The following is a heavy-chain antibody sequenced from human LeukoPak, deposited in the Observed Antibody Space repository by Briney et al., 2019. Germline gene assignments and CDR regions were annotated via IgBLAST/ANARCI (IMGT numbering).Heavy chain of an antibody. CDR1: GGSSSSSSYY. CDR2: IYYSGST. V-gene: IGHV4-39*01. CDR3: ARHSTVITLGANHFDF. J-gene: IGHJ4*02. Sequence: SETLSLTCSVSGGSSSSSSYYWVGIRQPPGQRPEWIGSIYYSGSTYYNPSLKSRVTISVDTSKNQFSLKLSSVTAADTAVYYCARHSTVITLGANHFDFWGQGILVTVSS. D-gene: IGHD4-17*01.